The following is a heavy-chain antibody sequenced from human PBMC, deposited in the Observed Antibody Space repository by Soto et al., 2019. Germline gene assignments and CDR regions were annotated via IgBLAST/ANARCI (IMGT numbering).Heavy chain of an antibody. J-gene: IGHJ6*02. CDR3: AKDSSSWFRSSSWFPYYYYGMDV. Sequence: LRLSCAASGFTFSSYAMSWVRQAPGKGLEWVSAISGSGGSTYYADSVKGRFTISRDNSKNTLYLQMNSLRAEDTAVYYCAKDSSSWFRSSSWFPYYYYGMDVWGQGTTVTVSS. V-gene: IGHV3-23*01. D-gene: IGHD6-13*01. CDR2: ISGSGGST. CDR1: GFTFSSYA.